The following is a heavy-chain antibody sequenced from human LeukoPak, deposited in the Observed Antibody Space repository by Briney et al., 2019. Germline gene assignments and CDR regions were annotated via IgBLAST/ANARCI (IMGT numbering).Heavy chain of an antibody. V-gene: IGHV3-9*01. J-gene: IGHJ4*02. D-gene: IGHD6-19*01. CDR1: GFTFDDYA. CDR2: ISWNSGSI. Sequence: SLRLSCAASGFTFDDYAMHWVRQAPGKGLEWVSGISWNSGSIGYADSVKGRFTISRDNAKNSLYLQMNSLRAEDTALYYCAKGQVAGPTNNRFDYWGQGTLVTVSS. CDR3: AKGQVAGPTNNRFDY.